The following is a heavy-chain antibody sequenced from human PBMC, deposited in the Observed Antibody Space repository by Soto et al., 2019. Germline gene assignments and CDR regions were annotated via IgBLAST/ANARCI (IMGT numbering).Heavy chain of an antibody. CDR2: VNPSGGHT. Sequence: QVQLMQSGAEVKKPGASVKVSCKASGDTFTDYYIHWVRQAPGQGLEWMGTVNPSGGHTTYAQHLLGRVTMTRDTSTSTLYMELTSLTFDDTAIYYCARGGHVVVVTAALDYWGQGTLVTVSS. D-gene: IGHD2-21*02. CDR1: GDTFTDYY. V-gene: IGHV1-46*04. J-gene: IGHJ4*02. CDR3: ARGGHVVVVTAALDY.